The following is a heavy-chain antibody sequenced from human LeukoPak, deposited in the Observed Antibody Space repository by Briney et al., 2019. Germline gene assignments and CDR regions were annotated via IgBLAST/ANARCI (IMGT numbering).Heavy chain of an antibody. CDR3: VKTFQYSSNWYDS. V-gene: IGHV3-23*01. CDR1: GFTFGSHA. CDR2: ISAGGGGT. J-gene: IGHJ5*01. Sequence: GGSLTHTCATSGFTFGSHAMSWVRQAPGKGLEWVSSISAGGGGTSYADSVKGRITISRDNSKNTVYLQMNSLRAEDTAVYFCVKTFQYSSNWYDSWGQGTLVTVSS. D-gene: IGHD6-6*01.